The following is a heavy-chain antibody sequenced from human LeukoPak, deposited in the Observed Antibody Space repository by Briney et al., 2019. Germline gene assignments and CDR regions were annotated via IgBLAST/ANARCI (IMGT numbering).Heavy chain of an antibody. V-gene: IGHV4-59*01. CDR3: ARANYYDTVRDAFDI. D-gene: IGHD3-22*01. J-gene: IGHJ3*02. Sequence: PSETLSLTCTVSGGSISSYYWSWIRQPLGKGLEWIVYIYYSGSTNYNPSLKSRVTISVDTSKNQFSLKLSSVTAADTAVYYCARANYYDTVRDAFDIWGQGTMVTVSS. CDR1: GGSISSYY. CDR2: IYYSGST.